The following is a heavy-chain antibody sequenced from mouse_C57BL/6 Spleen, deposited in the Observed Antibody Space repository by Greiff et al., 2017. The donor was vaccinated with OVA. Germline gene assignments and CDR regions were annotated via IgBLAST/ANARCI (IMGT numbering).Heavy chain of an antibody. CDR3: ARSGITTVVATDYYAMDY. CDR2: IYPGDGDT. J-gene: IGHJ4*01. Sequence: VHLVESGPELVKPGASVKISCKASGYAFSSSWMNWVKQRPGKGLEWIGRIYPGDGDTNYNGKFKGKATLTADKSSSTAYMQLSSLTSEDSAVYFCARSGITTVVATDYYAMDYWGQGTSVTVSS. CDR1: GYAFSSSW. V-gene: IGHV1-82*01. D-gene: IGHD1-1*01.